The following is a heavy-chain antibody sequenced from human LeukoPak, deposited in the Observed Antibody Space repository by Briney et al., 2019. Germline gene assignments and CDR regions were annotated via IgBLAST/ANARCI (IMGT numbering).Heavy chain of an antibody. CDR2: ISGSGGST. CDR1: GFTFSSYA. Sequence: GGSLRLSCAASGFTFSSYAMSWVRQAPGKGLEWVSAISGSGGSTYYADSVKGRFTISRDNAKNSLYLQMNSLRAEDTAVYYCAHYYDSSGDLYWGQGTLVTVSS. D-gene: IGHD3-22*01. V-gene: IGHV3-23*01. J-gene: IGHJ4*02. CDR3: AHYYDSSGDLY.